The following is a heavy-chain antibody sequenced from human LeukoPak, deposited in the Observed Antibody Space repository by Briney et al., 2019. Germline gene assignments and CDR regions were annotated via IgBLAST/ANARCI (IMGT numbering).Heavy chain of an antibody. CDR3: VRDSWGVFN. D-gene: IGHD3-16*01. CDR2: IYSGGST. CDR1: GFTFDDYA. V-gene: IGHV3-66*01. J-gene: IGHJ4*02. Sequence: SGGSLRLSCAASGFTFDDYAMHWVRQAPGKGLEWVSVIYSGGSTYYADSVKGRFTISRDNAKNTLYLQMNSLRAEDTAVYYCVRDSWGVFNWGQGTLVTVSS.